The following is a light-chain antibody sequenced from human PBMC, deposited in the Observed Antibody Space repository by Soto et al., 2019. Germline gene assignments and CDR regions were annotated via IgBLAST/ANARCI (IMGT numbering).Light chain of an antibody. V-gene: IGKV3-15*01. J-gene: IGKJ1*01. CDR3: QQYGTSPLT. Sequence: IMMSQFPVILSVSPGERATLSCRASQSVGINLAWYQQKIGQAPRLLIYDASSRATGAPARFSGSGSGTDFTLTISRLEPEDFAVYYCQQYGTSPLTFGQGTKVDIK. CDR1: QSVGIN. CDR2: DAS.